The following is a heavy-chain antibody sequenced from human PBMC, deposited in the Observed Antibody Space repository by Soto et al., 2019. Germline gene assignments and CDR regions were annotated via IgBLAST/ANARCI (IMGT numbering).Heavy chain of an antibody. CDR2: ISYDGSLK. J-gene: IGHJ6*02. CDR3: AKDFKVSGSYYGSLNYYYGMDV. D-gene: IGHD3-10*01. Sequence: QVHLVESGGGVVQPGRSLRLSCAASGFTFSSYGMHWVRQAPGKGLEWVAIISYDGSLKYYADSVNGRFTISRDNSKSVLYLQMNSLRPEDTAVYYCAKDFKVSGSYYGSLNYYYGMDVWGQGTTVTVSS. CDR1: GFTFSSYG. V-gene: IGHV3-30*18.